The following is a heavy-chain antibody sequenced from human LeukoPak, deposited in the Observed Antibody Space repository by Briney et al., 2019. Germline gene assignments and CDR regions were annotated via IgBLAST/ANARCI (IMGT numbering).Heavy chain of an antibody. J-gene: IGHJ4*02. D-gene: IGHD4-23*01. Sequence: GGSLRLSCAASGFTFTRYAMHWVRQAPGKGLEWVAVISYDGSNKYYADSVKGRFTISRDNSSNPLYLRVDSLRAEDTAIFYCARDPSIYGYGANSAIDYWGQGTLVTVSS. CDR2: ISYDGSNK. V-gene: IGHV3-30-3*01. CDR1: GFTFTRYA. CDR3: ARDPSIYGYGANSAIDY.